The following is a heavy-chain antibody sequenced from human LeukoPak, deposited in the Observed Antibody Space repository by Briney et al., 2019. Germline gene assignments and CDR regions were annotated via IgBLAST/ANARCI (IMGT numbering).Heavy chain of an antibody. CDR1: GGSISSSSYY. Sequence: PSETLSLTCTVSGGSISSSSYYWSWIRQPAGKGLEWIGRIYTSGSTNNNPSLKSRVTMSVDTSKNQFSLKLSSVTAADTAVYYCARGARYCSSTSCFDMDVWGKGTTVTVSS. CDR3: ARGARYCSSTSCFDMDV. V-gene: IGHV4-61*02. J-gene: IGHJ6*03. D-gene: IGHD2-2*01. CDR2: IYTSGST.